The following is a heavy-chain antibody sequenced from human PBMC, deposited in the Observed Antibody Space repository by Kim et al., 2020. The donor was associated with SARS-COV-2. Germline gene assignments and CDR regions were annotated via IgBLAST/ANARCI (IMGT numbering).Heavy chain of an antibody. J-gene: IGHJ3*02. CDR1: GFTFDDYA. Sequence: GGSLRLSCAASGFTFDDYAMHWVRQAPGKGLEWVSGISWNSGSIGYADSVKGRFTISRDNAKNSLYLQMNSLRAEDTALYYCAKDKAAAGRNAFDIWGQGTMVTVSS. D-gene: IGHD6-13*01. CDR3: AKDKAAAGRNAFDI. V-gene: IGHV3-9*01. CDR2: ISWNSGSI.